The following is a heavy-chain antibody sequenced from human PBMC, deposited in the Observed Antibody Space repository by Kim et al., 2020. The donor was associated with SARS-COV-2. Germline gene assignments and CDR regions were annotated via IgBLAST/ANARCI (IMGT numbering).Heavy chain of an antibody. J-gene: IGHJ4*02. CDR1: GFSLSTSGMC. CDR2: IDWDDDK. CDR3: ARILYAPSAAYYFDY. V-gene: IGHV2-70*11. Sequence: SGPTLVNPTQTLTLTCTFSGFSLSTSGMCVSWIRQPPGKALEWLARIDWDDDKYYSTSLKTRLTISKDTSKNQVVLTMTNMDPVDTATYYCARILYAPSAAYYFDYWGQGTLVTVSS. D-gene: IGHD2-2*01.